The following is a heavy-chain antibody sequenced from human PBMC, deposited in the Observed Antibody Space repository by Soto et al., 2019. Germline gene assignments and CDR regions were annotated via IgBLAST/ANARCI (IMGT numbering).Heavy chain of an antibody. Sequence: GGSLRLSCAAPGFTFRTYSMNWVRQAPGKGLEWVSSISSSNNYIFYADSVKGRFTISRDNTKDSLYLQMNSLRAEDTAVYYCARDPAYRSRGDFSWFDPWGQGTLVTVSS. J-gene: IGHJ5*02. V-gene: IGHV3-21*06. CDR3: ARDPAYRSRGDFSWFDP. D-gene: IGHD3-16*01. CDR2: ISSSNNYI. CDR1: GFTFRTYS.